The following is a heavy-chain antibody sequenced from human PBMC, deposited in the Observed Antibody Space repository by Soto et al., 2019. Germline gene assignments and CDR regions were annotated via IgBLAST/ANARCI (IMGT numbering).Heavy chain of an antibody. V-gene: IGHV3-23*01. Sequence: VGFLRLWCFASGVTIGGCGMNWVRQAPGKGLEWVACISQTGANTYYADSVRGRFIISRDNSRNTVSLEMNGLRGEDSALYSCATGGRKTTWNFDFWGKGSKVTVTP. D-gene: IGHD3-16*01. J-gene: IGHJ4*02. CDR3: ATGGRKTTWNFDF. CDR2: ISQTGANT. CDR1: GVTIGGCG.